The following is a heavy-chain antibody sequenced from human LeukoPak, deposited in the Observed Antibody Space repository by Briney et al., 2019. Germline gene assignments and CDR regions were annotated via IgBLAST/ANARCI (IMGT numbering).Heavy chain of an antibody. J-gene: IGHJ4*02. CDR3: AVIAAADSLDY. CDR1: GFTLSSYG. Sequence: GGSLRLSCAASGFTLSSYGMHWVRQAPGKGLEWVAVIWYDGSNKYYADSVKGRFTISRDNSKNTLYLQMNSLRAEDTAVYYCAVIAAADSLDYWGQGTLVTVSS. V-gene: IGHV3-33*08. CDR2: IWYDGSNK. D-gene: IGHD6-13*01.